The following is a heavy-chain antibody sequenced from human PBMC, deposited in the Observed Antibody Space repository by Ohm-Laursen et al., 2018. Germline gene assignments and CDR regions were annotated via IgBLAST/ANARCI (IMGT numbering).Heavy chain of an antibody. CDR3: AGYGGTSR. D-gene: IGHD1-26*01. CDR2: LSGSGDTT. J-gene: IGHJ4*02. V-gene: IGHV3-23*01. Sequence: SLRLSCAASGFTFRWYAMSWVRQAPGKGLEWVSALSGSGDTTDYADSVEGRFTISRDNSKNTLSLQMNGLRAEDTAVYYCAGYGGTSRWGQGALVTVSS. CDR1: GFTFRWYA.